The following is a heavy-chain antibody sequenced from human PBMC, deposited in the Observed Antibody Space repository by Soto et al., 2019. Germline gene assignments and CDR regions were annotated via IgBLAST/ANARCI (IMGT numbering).Heavy chain of an antibody. J-gene: IGHJ6*02. CDR2: IRSKAYGGTT. V-gene: IGHV3-49*03. CDR1: GFTFGDYA. D-gene: IGHD3-10*01. CDR3: NGNPPGLWFGELSALLYYYYYGMDV. Sequence: PGGSLRLSCTASGFTFGDYAMSWFRQAPGKGLEWVGFIRSKAYGGTTEYAASVKGRFTISRDDSKSIAYLQMNSLKTEDTAVYYCNGNPPGLWFGELSALLYYYYYGMDVWGQGTTVTVSS.